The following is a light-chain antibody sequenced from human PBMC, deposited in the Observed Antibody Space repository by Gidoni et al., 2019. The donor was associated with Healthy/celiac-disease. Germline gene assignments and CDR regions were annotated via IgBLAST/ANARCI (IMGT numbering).Light chain of an antibody. V-gene: IGLV2-18*01. Sequence: QSALTQPPPVSGYPGQSVTISCTGTSSDVGSYNRVSWYQQPPGTAPKLMSYEVSNRPAGVPDRFSGSQSGNTASLTISGLQAEDEADYYCSLYTSSSTYLVFGGGTKLTVL. CDR3: SLYTSSSTYLV. J-gene: IGLJ2*01. CDR2: EVS. CDR1: SSDVGSYNR.